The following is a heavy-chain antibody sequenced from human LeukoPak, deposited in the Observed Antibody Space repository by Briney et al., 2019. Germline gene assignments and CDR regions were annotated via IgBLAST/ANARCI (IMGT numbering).Heavy chain of an antibody. D-gene: IGHD3-22*01. Sequence: SVKVACKASGGTFSSYAVSWVRLTPGQGLEWLGGIIPVFGTTTYAQKFQAKVTMTADKSTNTAYLEISSLTSDDTAVYYCARCSPGDSSNFYAVLQYWGQGTQVTVST. CDR1: GGTFSSYA. CDR3: ARCSPGDSSNFYAVLQY. J-gene: IGHJ4*02. V-gene: IGHV1-69*06. CDR2: IIPVFGTT.